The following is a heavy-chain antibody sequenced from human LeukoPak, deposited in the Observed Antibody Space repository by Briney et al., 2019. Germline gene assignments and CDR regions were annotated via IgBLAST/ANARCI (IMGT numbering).Heavy chain of an antibody. CDR3: ARGHIMDWFDP. Sequence: SETLSLTCTVTGGSISSGSYHWSWVRQPAGKGLEWIGRIYTSGSTNYNPSLKSRVTISIDTSKNQFSLKLSSVTAADTAVYYCARGHIMDWFDPWGQGTLVTVSS. CDR1: GGSISSGSYH. J-gene: IGHJ5*02. CDR2: IYTSGST. V-gene: IGHV4-61*02.